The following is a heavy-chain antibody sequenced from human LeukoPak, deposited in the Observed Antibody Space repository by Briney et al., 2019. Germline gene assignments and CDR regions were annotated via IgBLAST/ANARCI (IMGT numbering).Heavy chain of an antibody. CDR3: AKDLDSYGYMSAHTFDY. CDR2: ISGSGGST. D-gene: IGHD5-18*01. CDR1: GFTFSSYA. J-gene: IGHJ4*02. Sequence: GGSLRLSCAASGFTFSSYAMSWVRQAPGKGLEWVSAISGSGGSTYYADSVKGRFTISRDNSKNTLYLQMNSLRAEDTAVYYCAKDLDSYGYMSAHTFDYWGQGTLVTVSS. V-gene: IGHV3-23*01.